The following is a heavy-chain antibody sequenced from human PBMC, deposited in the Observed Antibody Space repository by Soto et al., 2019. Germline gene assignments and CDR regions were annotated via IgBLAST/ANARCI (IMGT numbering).Heavy chain of an antibody. Sequence: PSETLSLTCTVSGGSISSYHWSWIRQPPGKGLEWIEEINHSGSTNYNPSLKSRVTISVDTSKNQFSLKLSSVTAADTAVYYCANRRIVGAAKGYYFDYWGQGTLVTVSS. J-gene: IGHJ4*02. CDR3: ANRRIVGAAKGYYFDY. V-gene: IGHV4-34*01. CDR1: GGSISSYH. D-gene: IGHD1-26*01. CDR2: INHSGST.